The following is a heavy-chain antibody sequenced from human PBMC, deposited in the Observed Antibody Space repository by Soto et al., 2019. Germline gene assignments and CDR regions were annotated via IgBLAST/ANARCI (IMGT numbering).Heavy chain of an antibody. CDR3: VSQRYYDILRPKQQNYYFDY. V-gene: IGHV3-11*06. Sequence: GGSLRLSCAASGFTFSDYYMSWIRQAPGKGLEWVSYISSSSSYTNYADSVKGRFTISRDNAKNSLYLQMNSLRAEDTAVYYCVSQRYYDILRPKQQNYYFDYWGQGTLVTVSS. J-gene: IGHJ4*02. D-gene: IGHD3-9*01. CDR2: ISSSSSYT. CDR1: GFTFSDYY.